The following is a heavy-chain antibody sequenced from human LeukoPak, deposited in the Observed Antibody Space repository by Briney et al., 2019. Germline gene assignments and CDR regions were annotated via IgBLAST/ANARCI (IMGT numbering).Heavy chain of an antibody. CDR3: ARGEKSYDY. CDR2: INVYNGNT. J-gene: IGHJ4*02. V-gene: IGHV1-18*01. CDR1: GYTFTYYV. D-gene: IGHD1-26*01. Sequence: ASVKVSCKTSGYTFTYYVISWVRQAPGQGLGWMGWINVYNGNTNDAQKFQGRVTMTTDTSTSTAYMELRSLRFDDTAVYYCARGEKSYDYWGQGTLVSVSS.